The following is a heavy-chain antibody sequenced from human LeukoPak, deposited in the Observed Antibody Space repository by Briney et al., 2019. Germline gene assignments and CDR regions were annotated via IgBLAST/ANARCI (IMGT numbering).Heavy chain of an antibody. J-gene: IGHJ4*02. Sequence: SETLSLTCAVYGGSFSGYYWSWIRQPQGKWLEWIGEINHSGSTNYNPSLKSRVTISVDTSKNQFSLKLSSVTAADTAVYYCAKGMNLNYWGQGTLVTVSS. CDR1: GGSFSGYY. V-gene: IGHV4-34*01. CDR2: INHSGST. CDR3: AKGMNLNY.